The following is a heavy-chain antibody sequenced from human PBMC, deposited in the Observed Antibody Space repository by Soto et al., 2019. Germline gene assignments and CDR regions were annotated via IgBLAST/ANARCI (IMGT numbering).Heavy chain of an antibody. CDR2: IFYSGST. D-gene: IGHD3-22*01. V-gene: IGHV4-59*12. CDR3: ARVRGSGYRFDY. Sequence: SETLSLTCTVSGGSISSYYWGWIRQPPGKGLEWIGYIFYSGSTYYNPSLKSRVTISVDTSKNQFSLKLSSVTAADTAVYYCARVRGSGYRFDYWGQGTLVTVSS. J-gene: IGHJ4*02. CDR1: GGSISSYY.